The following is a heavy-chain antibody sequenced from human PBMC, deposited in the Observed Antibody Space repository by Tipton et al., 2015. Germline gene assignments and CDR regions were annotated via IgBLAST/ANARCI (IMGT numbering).Heavy chain of an antibody. J-gene: IGHJ4*02. CDR3: ATGRSIAARPFDY. Sequence: LRLSCAVEGGSFSFHYWSWIRQPPGRALEWIGEIYPTTSTNYNPSLKSRVAMSVDMSKKRISLSLSSVTAADTAVYYCATGRSIAARPFDYWGQGTLVTVSS. D-gene: IGHD6-6*01. CDR1: GGSFSFHY. CDR2: IYPTTST. V-gene: IGHV4-34*01.